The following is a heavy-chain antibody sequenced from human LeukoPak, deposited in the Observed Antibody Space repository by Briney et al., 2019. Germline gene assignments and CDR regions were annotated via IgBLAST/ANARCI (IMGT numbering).Heavy chain of an antibody. CDR2: ISYDGSHK. J-gene: IGHJ5*02. V-gene: IGHV3-30*03. D-gene: IGHD2/OR15-2a*01. Sequence: GGSLRLSCAASGFTFSTYGMHWVRQAPGKGLEWVAIISYDGSHKYYADSVKGRYTISRDNSKNTLYLQMNSLRAEDTAVYYYARRRIDPGNWLDPWGQGTLVTVSS. CDR3: ARRRIDPGNWLDP. CDR1: GFTFSTYG.